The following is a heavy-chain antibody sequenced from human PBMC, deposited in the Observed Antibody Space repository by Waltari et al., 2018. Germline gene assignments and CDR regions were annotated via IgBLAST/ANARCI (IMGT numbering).Heavy chain of an antibody. Sequence: QVQLVQSGAEVKKPGASVKVSCKASGYTFTSYYMHWVRQAPGQGLEWMGIINPSGGSTSYAQKFQGRVTMTRDTSTSTVYMELGSLRSEETAVYYCAIPRGTFGGELYYFDYWGQGTLVTVSS. V-gene: IGHV1-46*01. J-gene: IGHJ4*02. CDR2: INPSGGST. D-gene: IGHD3-16*01. CDR3: AIPRGTFGGELYYFDY. CDR1: GYTFTSYY.